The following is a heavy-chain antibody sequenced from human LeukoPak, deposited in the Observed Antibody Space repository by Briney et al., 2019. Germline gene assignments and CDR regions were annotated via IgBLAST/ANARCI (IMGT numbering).Heavy chain of an antibody. CDR1: GYTFTSYD. Sequence: ASVKVSCKASGYTFTSYDINRVRQATGQGLEWIGWMNPNSGNTGYAQKFQGRVTMTRNTSISTAYMELSSLRSEDTAVYYCARGRTAYHYGSSGYYPGYWGQGTLVTVSS. CDR2: MNPNSGNT. D-gene: IGHD3-22*01. V-gene: IGHV1-8*01. J-gene: IGHJ4*02. CDR3: ARGRTAYHYGSSGYYPGY.